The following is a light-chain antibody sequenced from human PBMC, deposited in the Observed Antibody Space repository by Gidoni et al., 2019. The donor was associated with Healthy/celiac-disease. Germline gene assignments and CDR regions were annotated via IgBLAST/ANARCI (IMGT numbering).Light chain of an antibody. CDR1: SSDGGVYNY. CDR2: DVS. Sequence: QSALTQPRSVSGSPGQSVTISCTGTSSDGGVYNYVSWYQQHPGKAPKLMIYDVSKRPSGVPDRFSGSKSGNTASLTISGLQAEDEADYYFCSYAGSLVVFGGGTKLTVL. CDR3: CSYAGSLVV. J-gene: IGLJ2*01. V-gene: IGLV2-11*01.